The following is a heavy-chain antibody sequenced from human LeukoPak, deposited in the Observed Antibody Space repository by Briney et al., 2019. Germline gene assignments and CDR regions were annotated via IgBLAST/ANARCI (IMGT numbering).Heavy chain of an antibody. Sequence: ASEKVSCKASGYTFTSYGISWVRQAPGQGLEWMGWISAYNGNTNYAQKLQGRVTMTTDTSTSTAYMELRSLRPDDTAVYYCARDDIVVVPAAIGYWGQGTLVTVSS. CDR2: ISAYNGNT. CDR1: GYTFTSYG. V-gene: IGHV1-18*01. J-gene: IGHJ4*02. D-gene: IGHD2-2*02. CDR3: ARDDIVVVPAAIGY.